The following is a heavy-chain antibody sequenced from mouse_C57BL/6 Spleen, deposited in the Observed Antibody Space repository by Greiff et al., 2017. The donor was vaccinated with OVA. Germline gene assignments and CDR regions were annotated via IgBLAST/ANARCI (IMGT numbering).Heavy chain of an antibody. D-gene: IGHD2-3*01. Sequence: VQLQQSGAELARPGASVKMSCKASGYTFTSYTMHWVKQRPGQGLEWIGYINPSSGYTKYNQKFKDKATLTADKSSSTAYMQLSSLTSEDSAVYCCASLDDGRAMDYWGQGTSVTVSS. CDR1: GYTFTSYT. V-gene: IGHV1-4*01. J-gene: IGHJ4*01. CDR3: ASLDDGRAMDY. CDR2: INPSSGYT.